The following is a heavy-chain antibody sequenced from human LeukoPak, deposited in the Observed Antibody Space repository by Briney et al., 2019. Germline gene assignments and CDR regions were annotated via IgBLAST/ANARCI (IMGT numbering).Heavy chain of an antibody. J-gene: IGHJ4*02. Sequence: ASVKVSCKASGGTFNSHAFTWVRPASGHGLEWRGGIIPIFGTAIYPQKFQGRVTITADDSTSTGYMELRSLTSEDTALYYCATLFISYSWSFASWGQGSLVTVSS. CDR1: GGTFNSHA. CDR2: IIPIFGTA. CDR3: ATLFISYSWSFAS. V-gene: IGHV1-69*01. D-gene: IGHD6-13*01.